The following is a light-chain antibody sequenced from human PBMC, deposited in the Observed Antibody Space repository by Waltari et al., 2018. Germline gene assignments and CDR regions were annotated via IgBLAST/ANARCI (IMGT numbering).Light chain of an antibody. CDR1: SSSSGFYDF. J-gene: IGLJ3*02. Sequence: QSALTQPASVSGSPGQSITISCTGTSSSSGFYDFVSWFQQHPGKAPKVMIYKVNNRPSGVSNRFSGSKSANTASLTISGLQAEDEADYYCSSYTRRSYWVFGGGTQLTVL. CDR2: KVN. V-gene: IGLV2-14*01. CDR3: SSYTRRSYWV.